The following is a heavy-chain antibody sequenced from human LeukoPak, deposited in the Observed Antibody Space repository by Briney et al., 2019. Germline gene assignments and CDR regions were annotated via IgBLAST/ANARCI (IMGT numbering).Heavy chain of an antibody. D-gene: IGHD3-22*01. J-gene: IGHJ3*02. CDR1: GFTFDDYA. Sequence: GGSMRLSCAASGFTFDDYAMHWVRQAPGKGLEWVSGISWNSGSIGYADSVKGRFTISRDNAKNPLYLQMNSLRAEDMALYYCAKDYYDSSGYYHAFDIWGQGTMVTVSS. V-gene: IGHV3-9*03. CDR2: ISWNSGSI. CDR3: AKDYYDSSGYYHAFDI.